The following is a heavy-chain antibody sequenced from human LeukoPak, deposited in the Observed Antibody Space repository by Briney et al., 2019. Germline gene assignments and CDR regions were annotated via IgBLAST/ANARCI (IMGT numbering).Heavy chain of an antibody. J-gene: IGHJ6*02. Sequence: GGSLRLSCAASGFTVSSNYMSWVRQAPGKGLEWVSVIYSGGSTYYADSVKGRFTISRHNSKNTLYLQMNSLRAEDTAVYYCARDRVITIFGVVTSYYYYGMDVWGQGTTVTVSS. CDR3: ARDRVITIFGVVTSYYYYGMDV. D-gene: IGHD3-3*01. V-gene: IGHV3-53*04. CDR1: GFTVSSNY. CDR2: IYSGGST.